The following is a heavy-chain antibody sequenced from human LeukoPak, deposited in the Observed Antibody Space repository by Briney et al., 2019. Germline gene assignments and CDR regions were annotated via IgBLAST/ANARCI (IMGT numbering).Heavy chain of an antibody. CDR1: GGSISSSSYY. CDR3: ARQVGPGYGSGSYFYFGY. V-gene: IGHV4-39*01. Sequence: KPSETLSLTCTVSGGSISSSSYYWGWIRQPPGKGLEWIGSIYYSGSTYYNPSLKSRVTISVDTSKNQFSLKLSSVTAADTAVYYCARQVGPGYGSGSYFYFGYWGQGTLVTVSS. D-gene: IGHD3-10*01. J-gene: IGHJ4*02. CDR2: IYYSGST.